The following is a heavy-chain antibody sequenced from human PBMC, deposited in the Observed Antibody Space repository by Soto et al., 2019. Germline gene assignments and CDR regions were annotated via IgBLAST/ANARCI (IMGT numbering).Heavy chain of an antibody. CDR1: GDTFTSYD. V-gene: IGHV1-8*01. CDR3: ARGVAAGYDY. Sequence: ASVKLSCKASGDTFTSYDINCVRQATGQGLEWMGWMSPNSGNTGYAQKFQGRVTMTRDTSISTAFMEVGSLTFEDTAVYFCARGVAAGYDYWGQGTLVTVSS. CDR2: MSPNSGNT. J-gene: IGHJ4*02. D-gene: IGHD6-13*01.